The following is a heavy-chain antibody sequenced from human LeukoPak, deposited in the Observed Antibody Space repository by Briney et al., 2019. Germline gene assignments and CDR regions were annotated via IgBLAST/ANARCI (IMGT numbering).Heavy chain of an antibody. V-gene: IGHV3-11*04. D-gene: IGHD2-15*01. J-gene: IGHJ3*02. CDR3: AREGFCSGGSCHSGNAFDI. Sequence: GGSLRLSCAASGFTLSDYYMSWIRQAPGKGLEWISYIHSRGSTTYYADSVKGRFSISRDNAKNSLYLQMNSLRAEDTAVYYCAREGFCSGGSCHSGNAFDIWGQGTMVTVSS. CDR1: GFTLSDYY. CDR2: IHSRGSTT.